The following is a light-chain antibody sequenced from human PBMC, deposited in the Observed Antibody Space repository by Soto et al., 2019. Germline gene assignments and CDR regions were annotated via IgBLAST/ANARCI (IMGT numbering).Light chain of an antibody. CDR1: QSVSSN. CDR3: QQRSNWPIT. CDR2: GAS. Sequence: EIVLTQSPGTLSLSPGGRATLTCRASQSVSSNLAWYQQKPGQAPRLLIYGASTRATGIPARFSGSGSGTDFTLTISSLEPEDFAVYYCQQRSNWPITFGQGTRLEI. J-gene: IGKJ5*01. V-gene: IGKV3-11*01.